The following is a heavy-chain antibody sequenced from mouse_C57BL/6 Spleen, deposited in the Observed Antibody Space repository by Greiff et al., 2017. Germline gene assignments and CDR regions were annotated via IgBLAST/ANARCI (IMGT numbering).Heavy chain of an antibody. CDR3: VRGGTTVVSYAMDY. D-gene: IGHD1-1*01. V-gene: IGHV10-3*01. CDR2: IRSKSSNYAT. CDR1: GFTFNTYA. J-gene: IGHJ4*01. Sequence: EVKVVESGGGLVQPKGSLKLSCAASGFTFNTYAMHWVRQAPGKGLEWVARIRSKSSNYATYYADSVKDRFTISRDDSQSMLYLQMNNLKTEDTAMYYCVRGGTTVVSYAMDYWGQGTSVTVSS.